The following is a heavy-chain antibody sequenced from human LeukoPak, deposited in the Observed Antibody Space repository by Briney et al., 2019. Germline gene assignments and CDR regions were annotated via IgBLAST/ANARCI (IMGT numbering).Heavy chain of an antibody. V-gene: IGHV4-39*07. Sequence: SETLSLTCTVSGGSISSSSYYWGWIRQPPGKGLEWIGSIYYSGSTYYNPSLKSRVTMSVDRSKNQFSLKLSSVSAADTAVYYCARDNYYYDSSGYYYFDYWGQGTLVTVSS. D-gene: IGHD3-22*01. CDR2: IYYSGST. CDR1: GGSISSSSYY. CDR3: ARDNYYYDSSGYYYFDY. J-gene: IGHJ4*02.